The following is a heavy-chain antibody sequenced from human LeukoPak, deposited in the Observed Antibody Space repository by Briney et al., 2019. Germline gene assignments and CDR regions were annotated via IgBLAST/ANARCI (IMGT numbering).Heavy chain of an antibody. Sequence: GGSLRLSCAASGFTFSYYAMGWVRQAPGKGLEWVSGISGGNNAYYPDSVKGRFTISRDNSKNTLYLQMNTLRAEDTAVYYCAKGVRYLDWWILDYWGQGTLVPVSS. CDR3: AKGVRYLDWWILDY. J-gene: IGHJ4*02. V-gene: IGHV3-23*01. D-gene: IGHD3-9*01. CDR2: ISGGNNA. CDR1: GFTFSYYA.